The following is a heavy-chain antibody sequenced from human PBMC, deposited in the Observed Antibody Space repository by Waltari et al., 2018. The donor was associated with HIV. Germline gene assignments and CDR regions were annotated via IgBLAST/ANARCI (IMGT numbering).Heavy chain of an antibody. D-gene: IGHD2-8*01. Sequence: QVQLVQSGAEVKKPGASVKVSCKASGYTFTSYDINWVRQATGQGREWMGWMNANSGNTGYAQKFQGRVTMTRNTSISTAYMELSSLRSEDTAVYYCARYCTNGNAPYGMDVWGQGTTVTVSS. V-gene: IGHV1-8*01. CDR1: GYTFTSYD. J-gene: IGHJ6*02. CDR3: ARYCTNGNAPYGMDV. CDR2: MNANSGNT.